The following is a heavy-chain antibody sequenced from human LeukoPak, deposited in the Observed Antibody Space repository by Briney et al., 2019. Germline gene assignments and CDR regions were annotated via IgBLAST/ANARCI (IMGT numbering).Heavy chain of an antibody. V-gene: IGHV3-30*03. CDR1: GFTFSSYG. J-gene: IGHJ3*02. D-gene: IGHD5-24*01. CDR2: ISYDGSNK. CDR3: ARGRDGLRAFDI. Sequence: GGSLRLSCAASGFTFSSYGMHWVRQAPGKGLEWVAVISYDGSNKYYADSVKGRFTISRDNSKNTLYLQMNSLRAEDTAVYYCARGRDGLRAFDIWGQGTMVTVSS.